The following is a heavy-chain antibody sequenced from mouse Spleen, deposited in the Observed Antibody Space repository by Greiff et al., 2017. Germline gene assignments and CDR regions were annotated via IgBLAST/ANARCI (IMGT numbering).Heavy chain of an antibody. J-gene: IGHJ2*01. D-gene: IGHD1-1*01. CDR2: INPYNGGT. CDR1: GYTSTDYY. Sequence: VQLQQSGPVLVKPGASVKMSCKASGYTSTDYYMNWVKQSPGKSLEWIGVINPYNGGTSYNQKFKGKATLTVDKSSSTAYMELNSLTSEDSAVYYCARGDRYYYDGSYDYWGQGTTLTVSS. CDR3: ARGDRYYYDGSYDY. V-gene: IGHV1-19*01.